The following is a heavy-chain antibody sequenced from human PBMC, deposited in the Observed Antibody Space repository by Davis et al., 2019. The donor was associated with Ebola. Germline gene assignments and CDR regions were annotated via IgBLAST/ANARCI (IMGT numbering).Heavy chain of an antibody. Sequence: PSETLSLICTVSGGSISSYYWSWIRQPPGKGLEWIGYIYYSGSTNYNPSLKSRVTISVDTSKNQFSLKLSSVTAADTAVYYCARVADSSGNFDYWGQGTLVTVSS. D-gene: IGHD3-22*01. CDR2: IYYSGST. J-gene: IGHJ4*02. V-gene: IGHV4-59*08. CDR1: GGSISSYY. CDR3: ARVADSSGNFDY.